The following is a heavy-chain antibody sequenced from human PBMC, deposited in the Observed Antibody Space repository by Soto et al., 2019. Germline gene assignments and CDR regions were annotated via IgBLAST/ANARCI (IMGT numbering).Heavy chain of an antibody. CDR2: INSDGSST. CDR3: ARDAPDELLSPLIDY. CDR1: GFTFSSYW. J-gene: IGHJ4*02. V-gene: IGHV3-74*01. Sequence: GGSLRLSCAASGFTFSSYWMHWVRQAPGKGLVWVSRINSDGSSTSYADSVKGRFTISRDNAKNTLYLQMNSLRAEDTAVYYCARDAPDELLSPLIDYWGQGTLVTVSS. D-gene: IGHD2-15*01.